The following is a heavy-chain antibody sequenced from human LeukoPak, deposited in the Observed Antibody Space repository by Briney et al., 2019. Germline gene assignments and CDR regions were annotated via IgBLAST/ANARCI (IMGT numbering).Heavy chain of an antibody. D-gene: IGHD3-22*01. CDR1: GYTFTSHY. CDR3: ATGGHVRVYDSSAYYGHY. CDR2: INPNRGST. J-gene: IGHJ4*02. Sequence: ASVKVSCKASGYTFTSHYMYWVRQAPGQGLEWMGIINPNRGSTSYAQKFQGRVTMTRDMSTSTVYMELSSLRSEETAVYYCATGGHVRVYDSSAYYGHYWGQGTLVTVSS. V-gene: IGHV1-46*01.